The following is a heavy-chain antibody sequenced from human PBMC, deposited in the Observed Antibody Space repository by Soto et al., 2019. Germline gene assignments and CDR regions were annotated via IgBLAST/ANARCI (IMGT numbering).Heavy chain of an antibody. Sequence: PSETLSLTCTVSGGSMSSGGYYWSWIRQHPGKGLEWIGYIYRSGHAYYNPSLKSRVAISVDTSKNQFSLKVSSVTVADTAMYYCARLSGCSSTSCYTHMDVWGQGTTVTVSS. CDR3: ARLSGCSSTSCYTHMDV. CDR2: IYRSGHA. J-gene: IGHJ6*02. D-gene: IGHD2-2*02. V-gene: IGHV4-31*03. CDR1: GGSMSSGGYY.